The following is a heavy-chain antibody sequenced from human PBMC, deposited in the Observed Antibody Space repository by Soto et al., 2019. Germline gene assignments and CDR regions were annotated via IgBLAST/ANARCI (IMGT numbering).Heavy chain of an antibody. D-gene: IGHD2-21*02. CDR2: ISYDGSNK. Sequence: PRGPLRLFCADPGFTFSSSAMHWLLLAPDTGLEWVAFISYDGSNKYYTGSVKRRFTISRDNSKNTLYLQMNSLRAEDTAVYYCARGDIVVFTAIRRPFRYWGQGT. CDR1: GFTFSSSA. V-gene: IGHV3-30-3*01. J-gene: IGHJ4*02. CDR3: ARGDIVVFTAIRRPFRY.